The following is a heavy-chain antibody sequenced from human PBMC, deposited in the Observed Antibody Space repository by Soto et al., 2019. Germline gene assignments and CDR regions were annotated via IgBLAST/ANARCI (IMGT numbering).Heavy chain of an antibody. Sequence: ETLSLTCAVYGGSFSGYYWSWIRQPPGKGLEWIGEINHSGSTNYNPSLKSRVTISVDTSKNQFSLKLSSVTAADTAVYYCARGACSSTSCYNALPLDYWGQGTLVTVSS. CDR2: INHSGST. V-gene: IGHV4-34*01. CDR1: GGSFSGYY. CDR3: ARGACSSTSCYNALPLDY. J-gene: IGHJ4*02. D-gene: IGHD2-2*01.